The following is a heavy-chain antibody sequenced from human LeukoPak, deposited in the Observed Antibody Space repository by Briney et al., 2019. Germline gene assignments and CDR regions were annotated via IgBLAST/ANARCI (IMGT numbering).Heavy chain of an antibody. Sequence: GGSLRLSCAASGFTFSSYGMHWVRQAPGKGLEWVAFIRYDGSNKYYADSVKGRFTISRDNSKNTLYLQMNSLRAEDTAVYYCAKLKWLFPDLYFDYWGQGTLVTVSS. D-gene: IGHD3-3*01. J-gene: IGHJ4*02. V-gene: IGHV3-30*02. CDR1: GFTFSSYG. CDR3: AKLKWLFPDLYFDY. CDR2: IRYDGSNK.